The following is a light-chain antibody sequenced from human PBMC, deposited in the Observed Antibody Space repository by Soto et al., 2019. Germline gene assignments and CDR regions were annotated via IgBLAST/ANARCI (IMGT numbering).Light chain of an antibody. CDR2: YDS. J-gene: IGLJ1*01. Sequence: SYELTQPPSVSVAPGKTARITCGGNNIGSKSVHWYQQKPGQAPVLVIYYDSDRPSGIPERFSCSNSGNTATLTISRVEAGDEADYYCQVWDSSSDHYVLGTGTKVTVL. CDR3: QVWDSSSDHYV. CDR1: NIGSKS. V-gene: IGLV3-21*04.